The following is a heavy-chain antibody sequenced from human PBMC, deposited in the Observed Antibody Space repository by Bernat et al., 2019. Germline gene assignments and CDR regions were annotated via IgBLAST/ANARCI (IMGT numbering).Heavy chain of an antibody. CDR3: ARDWSFYGIFDY. CDR1: GFSFRTYG. D-gene: IGHD2/OR15-2a*01. CDR2: IWYDGSNK. Sequence: QVQLVESGGGVVQPGRSLRLSCAASGFSFRTYGMHWVRQAPGKGLERVAVIWYDGSNKYYADSVKGRFTISRDNSKNTLYLPMNSLRAEDTAVYYCARDWSFYGIFDYWGQGTLVTVSS. J-gene: IGHJ4*02. V-gene: IGHV3-33*01.